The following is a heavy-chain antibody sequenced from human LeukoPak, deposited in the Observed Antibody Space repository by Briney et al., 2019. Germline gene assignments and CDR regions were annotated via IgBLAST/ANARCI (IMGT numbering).Heavy chain of an antibody. CDR3: ARGPNRMTCPDY. Sequence: PGGSLRLSCAASGFTFSSYSMNWVRQAPGKGLEWVSSISSSSSYIYYADSVKGRFTISRDNAKNSLYLQMNSLRAEDTAVYYCARGPNRMTCPDYWGQGTLVTVSS. CDR2: ISSSSSYI. J-gene: IGHJ4*02. D-gene: IGHD2-15*01. CDR1: GFTFSSYS. V-gene: IGHV3-21*01.